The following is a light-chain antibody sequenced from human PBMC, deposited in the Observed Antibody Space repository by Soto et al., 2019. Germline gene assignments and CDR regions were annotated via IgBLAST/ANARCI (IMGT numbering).Light chain of an antibody. Sequence: IQLTQSPSSLSASVGDRVTITCRASQAINSYLAWYQQEPGKAPKLLIYGGSTLQTGVPSRFRGSGSGTDFTLTISSLQSGDFATYYCQHLNAFPLTFGGGTKVEI. CDR2: GGS. CDR1: QAINSY. J-gene: IGKJ4*01. CDR3: QHLNAFPLT. V-gene: IGKV1-9*01.